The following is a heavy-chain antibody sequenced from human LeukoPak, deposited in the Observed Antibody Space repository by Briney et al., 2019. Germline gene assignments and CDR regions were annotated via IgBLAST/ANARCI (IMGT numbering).Heavy chain of an antibody. CDR1: GFTVSSNY. CDR3: ARGGYYFDGSGYYSGGFDI. CDR2: IYSGGST. J-gene: IGHJ3*02. D-gene: IGHD3-22*01. V-gene: IGHV3-53*01. Sequence: GVLRLSCAASGFTVSSNYMSWVRQTPGKGLEWVSVIYSGGSTYYADSVKGRSTISRDNSKNTLYLQMNSLRAEDTAMYYCARGGYYFDGSGYYSGGFDIWGQGTRVTVSS.